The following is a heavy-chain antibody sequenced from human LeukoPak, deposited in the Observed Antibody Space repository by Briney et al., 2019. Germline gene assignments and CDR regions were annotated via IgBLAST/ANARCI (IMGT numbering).Heavy chain of an antibody. CDR3: ARGLPYYYYMDV. CDR2: ISSSGSTI. J-gene: IGHJ6*03. CDR1: GFTFSDYY. Sequence: GGSLRLSCAASGFTFSDYYMSWIRKAPGKGLECVSYISSSGSTIYYADSVKGRFTISRDNAKNSLYLQMNSLRAEDMAVYYCARGLPYYYYMDVWGKGTTVTVSS. V-gene: IGHV3-11*04.